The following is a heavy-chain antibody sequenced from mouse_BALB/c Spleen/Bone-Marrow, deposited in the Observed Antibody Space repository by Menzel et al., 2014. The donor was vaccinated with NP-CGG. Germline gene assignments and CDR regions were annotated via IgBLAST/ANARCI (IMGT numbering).Heavy chain of an antibody. Sequence: EVQRVESGGGLVQPGGSLKLSCAASGFTFSSYTMSWVRQTPEKRLEWVAYISNGGGSTYYPDTVKGRFTISRDNAKNSLYLKMNRLKSEDTAMYYCARHGYDGSRAMDYWGQGTPVTVSS. CDR3: ARHGYDGSRAMDY. J-gene: IGHJ4*01. CDR1: GFTFSSYT. V-gene: IGHV5-12-2*01. D-gene: IGHD1-1*01. CDR2: ISNGGGST.